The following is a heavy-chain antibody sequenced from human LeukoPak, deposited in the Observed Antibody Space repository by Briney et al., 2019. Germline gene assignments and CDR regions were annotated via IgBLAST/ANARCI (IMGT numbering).Heavy chain of an antibody. V-gene: IGHV3-74*01. CDR2: ISTDARTI. CDR3: AREYWSGRDGYNLY. Sequence: GGSLRLSCAASGFAFSGNWMHWVRQAPGKGLVWVSHISTDARTISYAAFVKGRFTISRDNAKNTLYLQMNSLRAEDTAVYYCAREYWSGRDGYNLYWGQGTLVTVSS. J-gene: IGHJ4*02. CDR1: GFAFSGNW. D-gene: IGHD5-24*01.